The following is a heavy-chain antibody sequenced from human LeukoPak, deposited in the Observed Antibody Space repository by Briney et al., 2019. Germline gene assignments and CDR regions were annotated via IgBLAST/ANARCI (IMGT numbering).Heavy chain of an antibody. Sequence: GGSLRLSCAASGFTFSSYAMHWVRQAPGKGLEWVALISYDGSNKYYADSVKGRFTISRDNSKNTLYLQMNSLRAEDTAVYYCAKDGSWSCTDWGQGTLVTVSS. D-gene: IGHD2-8*02. CDR1: GFTFSSYA. J-gene: IGHJ4*02. V-gene: IGHV3-30*04. CDR2: ISYDGSNK. CDR3: AKDGSWSCTD.